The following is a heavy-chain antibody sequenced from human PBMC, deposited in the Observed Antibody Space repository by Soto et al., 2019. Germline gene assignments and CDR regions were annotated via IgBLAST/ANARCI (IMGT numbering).Heavy chain of an antibody. CDR2: IGTAGDT. V-gene: IGHV3-13*01. Sequence: EVQLVESGGGLIQPGGSLRLSCAASGFTFSSYDMHWVRQATGKGLEWVSAIGTAGDTYYPGSVKGRFTISRENAKNSLYLQMNSLRAGDTALYYCARGWLATGGSLSYLDVLGKGTTVTVSS. CDR3: ARGWLATGGSLSYLDV. D-gene: IGHD6-13*01. J-gene: IGHJ6*03. CDR1: GFTFSSYD.